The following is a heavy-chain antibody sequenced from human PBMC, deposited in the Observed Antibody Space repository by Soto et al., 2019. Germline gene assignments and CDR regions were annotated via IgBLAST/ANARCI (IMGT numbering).Heavy chain of an antibody. CDR1: GGYFRDYY. CDR3: ARERITIFGVVIIGSWFGP. D-gene: IGHD3-3*01. Sequence: SETLSLRWAVDGGYFRDYYCRWIRQPPGKGLEWIGEINHSGSTNYNPSLKSRVTISVDTSKNQFSLKLSSVTAADTAVYYCARERITIFGVVIIGSWFGPWGQGTLVTVSS. J-gene: IGHJ5*02. V-gene: IGHV4-34*01. CDR2: INHSGST.